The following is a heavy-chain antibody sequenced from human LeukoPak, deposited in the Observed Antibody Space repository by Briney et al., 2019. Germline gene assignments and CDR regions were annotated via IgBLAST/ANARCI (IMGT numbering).Heavy chain of an antibody. CDR1: GFTFSNYW. J-gene: IGHJ6*03. V-gene: IGHV3-7*01. CDR3: ARDNGVVHGVYYMDV. D-gene: IGHD3-3*01. CDR2: IKQDGSEK. Sequence: GGSLRLSCAASGFTFSNYWMTWVRQAPGKGLEWVADIKQDGSEKLYVNSVRGRFTISRDNAKMSLFLQMNSLRVEDTAVYYCARDNGVVHGVYYMDVWGKGTTVTVS.